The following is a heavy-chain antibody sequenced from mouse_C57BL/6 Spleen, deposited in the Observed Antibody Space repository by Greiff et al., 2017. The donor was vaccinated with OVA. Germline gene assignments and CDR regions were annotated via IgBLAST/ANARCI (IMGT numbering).Heavy chain of an antibody. V-gene: IGHV8-8*01. CDR2: IWWDDDK. CDR1: GFSLSTFGMG. D-gene: IGHD2-10*01. Sequence: QVTLKESGPGILQPSQTLSLTCSFSGFSLSTFGMGVGWIRQPSGKGLEWLAHIWWDDDKYYNPALQSRPTISKDTSKNQVFLKIANVDTADTATYYCARIVPYYGNYFYYFDYWGQGTTLTVSS. J-gene: IGHJ2*01. CDR3: ARIVPYYGNYFYYFDY.